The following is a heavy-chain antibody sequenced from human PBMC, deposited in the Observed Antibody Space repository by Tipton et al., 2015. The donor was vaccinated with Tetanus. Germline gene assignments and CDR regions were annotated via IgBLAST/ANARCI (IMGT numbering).Heavy chain of an antibody. Sequence: SLRLSCATSGLFFKNAWMHWVRQAPGKGLEWVGRIKSKADGGTTDCSARVEDRFSISRDDAKDTLVLQKNSIKTEETAVLYCSAGGRVGAGYRVDYWGRGALVVVSS. V-gene: IGHV3-15*07. CDR1: GLFFKNAW. J-gene: IGHJ4*02. D-gene: IGHD3-9*01. CDR3: SAGGRVGAGYRVDY. CDR2: IKSKADGGTT.